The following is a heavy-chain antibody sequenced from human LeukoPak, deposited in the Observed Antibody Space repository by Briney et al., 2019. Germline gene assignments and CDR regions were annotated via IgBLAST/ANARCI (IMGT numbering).Heavy chain of an antibody. Sequence: PGGSLRLSCAASGFTFDDYAMHWVRQAPGKGLEWVSGISWNSGSIGYADSVKGRFTISRDNAKNSLYLQMNSLRAEDMALYYCAKDVSRWGLLRGAFDIWGQGTMVTVSS. D-gene: IGHD1-26*01. CDR1: GFTFDDYA. CDR2: ISWNSGSI. J-gene: IGHJ3*02. CDR3: AKDVSRWGLLRGAFDI. V-gene: IGHV3-9*03.